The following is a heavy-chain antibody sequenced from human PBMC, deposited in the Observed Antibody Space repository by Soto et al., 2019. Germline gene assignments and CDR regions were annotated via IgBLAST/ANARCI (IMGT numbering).Heavy chain of an antibody. CDR2: IWHDGNNK. CDR1: GFTLSNYG. V-gene: IGHV3-33*01. J-gene: IGHJ6*02. CDR3: ASDLVGASDSYGLDV. Sequence: GGSLRLSCAASGFTLSNYGMHWVRQAPGKGLEWVAIIWHDGNNKYNADSVRGRFIISRDNSKNRLYLQMNSLRAEDTAVYYCASDLVGASDSYGLDVWGQGTPVTVSS. D-gene: IGHD1-26*01.